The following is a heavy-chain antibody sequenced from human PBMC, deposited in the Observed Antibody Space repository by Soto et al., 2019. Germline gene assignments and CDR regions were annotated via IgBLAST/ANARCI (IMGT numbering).Heavy chain of an antibody. Sequence: EVQLLESGGGLVQPGGSLRLSCAASGFTFSSSAMSWVRQAPGKGLEWVSAISGSGGSTYYADSVKGRFTISRDNSKNTLYLQMNSLRAEDTAVYDCAKTYSGSYYVFDYWGQGTLVTVSS. CDR1: GFTFSSSA. V-gene: IGHV3-23*01. J-gene: IGHJ4*02. CDR3: AKTYSGSYYVFDY. CDR2: ISGSGGST. D-gene: IGHD1-26*01.